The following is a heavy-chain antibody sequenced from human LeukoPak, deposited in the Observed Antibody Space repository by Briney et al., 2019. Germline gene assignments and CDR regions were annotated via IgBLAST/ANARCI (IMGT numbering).Heavy chain of an antibody. Sequence: LVKVSCKASGFTFTSSAVQWVRQARGQRLEWIGWIVVGSGNTNYAQKFQERVTITRDMSTSTAYMELSSLRSEDTAVYYCAAPAAPYYYYGMDVWGQGTTVTVSS. CDR1: GFTFTSSA. J-gene: IGHJ6*02. CDR3: AAPAAPYYYYGMDV. D-gene: IGHD2-2*01. V-gene: IGHV1-58*01. CDR2: IVVGSGNT.